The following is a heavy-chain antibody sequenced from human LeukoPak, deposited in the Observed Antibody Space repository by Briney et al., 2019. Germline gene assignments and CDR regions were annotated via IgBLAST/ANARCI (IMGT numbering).Heavy chain of an antibody. V-gene: IGHV3-48*03. D-gene: IGHD5-24*01. CDR2: IRSSGSTI. CDR1: GFTFSSYE. CDR3: ASLEMATKAY. J-gene: IGHJ4*02. Sequence: GGSLRLSCAASGFTFSSYEMNWVRQAPGKGLEWVSYIRSSGSTIYYADSVKGRFTISRDNAKNSLYLQMNSLRAEDTAVYYCASLEMATKAYWGQGTLVTVSS.